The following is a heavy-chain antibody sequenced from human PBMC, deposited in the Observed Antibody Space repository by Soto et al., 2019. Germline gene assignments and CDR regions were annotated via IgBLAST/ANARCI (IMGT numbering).Heavy chain of an antibody. CDR2: ISGSSISI. D-gene: IGHD3-9*01. Sequence: EVQLEESGGGLVKPGGSLRLSCSASGFTFRRYDMNWVRQAPGQGLEWVSSISGSSISIHYGDSVKGRFTISRDNARNVLYLQMHSLRAEDPAVYFCARLYDVLPNGMDVWGQGTTVTVS. CDR3: ARLYDVLPNGMDV. J-gene: IGHJ6*02. V-gene: IGHV3-21*01. CDR1: GFTFRRYD.